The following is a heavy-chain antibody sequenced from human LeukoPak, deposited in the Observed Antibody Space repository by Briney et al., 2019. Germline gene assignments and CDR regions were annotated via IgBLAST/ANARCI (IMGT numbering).Heavy chain of an antibody. CDR1: GYTFTSYY. Sequence: ASVKVSCKASGYTFTSYYMHWVRQAPGQGLEWMGWINPNSGGPNYAQKFQGRVTMTRDTSISTAYMELSRLRSDDTAVYYCAREDLSSPEDYNWFDPWGQGTLVTVSS. V-gene: IGHV1-2*02. CDR3: AREDLSSPEDYNWFDP. J-gene: IGHJ5*02. CDR2: INPNSGGP. D-gene: IGHD2-15*01.